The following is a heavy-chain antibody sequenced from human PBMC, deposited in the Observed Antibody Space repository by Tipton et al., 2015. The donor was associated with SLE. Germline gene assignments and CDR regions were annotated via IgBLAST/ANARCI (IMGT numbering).Heavy chain of an antibody. J-gene: IGHJ4*02. CDR3: ARDQGGVLFDY. V-gene: IGHV3-9*01. CDR1: GFTFDDYA. CDR2: ISWNSGSI. Sequence: SLRLSCAASGFTFDDYAMHWVRQAPGKGLEWVSGISWNSGSIGYADSVKGRFTISRDNAKNSLYLQMNSLRAEDTAVYYCARDQGGVLFDYWGQGTLVTVSS. D-gene: IGHD3-16*01.